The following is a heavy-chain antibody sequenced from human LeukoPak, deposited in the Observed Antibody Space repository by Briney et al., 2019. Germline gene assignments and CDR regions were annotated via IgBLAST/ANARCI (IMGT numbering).Heavy chain of an antibody. J-gene: IGHJ4*02. Sequence: PSETPSLTCTVSGGSISSGGYYWSWIRQHPGKGLEWIGYIYYSGSTYYNPSLKSRVTISVDTSKNQFSLKLSSVTAADTAVYYCARDPVDTAMVPAYYFDYWGQGTLVTVSS. CDR3: ARDPVDTAMVPAYYFDY. CDR2: IYYSGST. CDR1: GGSISSGGYY. V-gene: IGHV4-31*03. D-gene: IGHD5-18*01.